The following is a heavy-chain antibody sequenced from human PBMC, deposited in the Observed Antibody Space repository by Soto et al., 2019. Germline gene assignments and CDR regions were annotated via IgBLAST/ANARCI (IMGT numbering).Heavy chain of an antibody. D-gene: IGHD3-16*01. V-gene: IGHV1-18*01. Sequence: ASVKVSCKASGYTFTSYGISWVRQAPGQGLEWMGWISAYNGNTNYAQKLQGRVTMTTDTSTSTAYMELRSLRSDDTAVYYCARDLRGMGYYYMDVWGKGTTVTVSS. CDR1: GYTFTSYG. J-gene: IGHJ6*03. CDR3: ARDLRGMGYYYMDV. CDR2: ISAYNGNT.